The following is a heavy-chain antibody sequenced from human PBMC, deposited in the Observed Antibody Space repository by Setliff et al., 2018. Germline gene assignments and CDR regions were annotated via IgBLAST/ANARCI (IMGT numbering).Heavy chain of an antibody. CDR1: GYSISSGYY. V-gene: IGHV4-38-2*02. CDR3: GGEGVGSGSYYWEVVRGMDV. CDR2: IYHSGIT. D-gene: IGHD3-10*01. J-gene: IGHJ6*02. Sequence: SETLSLTCAVSGYSISSGYYWGWIRQPPGKGLEWMGSIYHSGITYYNPYLKSRVTISVDTSKNQFSLKLRSVTAADTAGYYGGGEGVGSGSYYWEVVRGMDVWGQGTTVTVSS.